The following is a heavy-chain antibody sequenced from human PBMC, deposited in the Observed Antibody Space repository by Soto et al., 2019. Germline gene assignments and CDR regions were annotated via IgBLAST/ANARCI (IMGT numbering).Heavy chain of an antibody. CDR2: IYPGDSDT. CDR3: ARPWSPFSVWFDP. D-gene: IGHD2-15*01. CDR1: GYSFTSYW. Sequence: EVQLVQSGAEVKKPGESLKISCKGSGYSFTSYWIGWVRQMPGKGLEWMAIIYPGDSDTRYSPSFRGQGTISADKSISTAYLQWSSLKASDTAMYYCARPWSPFSVWFDPWGQGTLVTVSS. J-gene: IGHJ5*02. V-gene: IGHV5-51*01.